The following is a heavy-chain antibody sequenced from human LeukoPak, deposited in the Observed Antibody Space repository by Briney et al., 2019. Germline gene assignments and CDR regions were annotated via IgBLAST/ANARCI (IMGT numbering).Heavy chain of an antibody. CDR1: GGSISSYY. CDR2: IYYSGST. CDR3: AGGDGTSSYAGY. Sequence: SETLSLTYTVSGGSISSYYWSWIRQPPGKGLEWIGYIYYSGSTNYNPSLKSRVTISVDTSKNQFSLKLSSVTAADTAVYYCAGGDGTSSYAGYWGQGTLVTVSS. V-gene: IGHV4-59*01. D-gene: IGHD3-16*01. J-gene: IGHJ4*02.